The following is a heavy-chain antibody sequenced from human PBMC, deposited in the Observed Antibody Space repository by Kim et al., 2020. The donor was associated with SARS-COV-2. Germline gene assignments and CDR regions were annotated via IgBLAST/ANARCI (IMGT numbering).Heavy chain of an antibody. D-gene: IGHD3-9*01. V-gene: IGHV4-59*01. CDR2: IYYSGST. CDR1: GGSISSYY. Sequence: SETLSLTCTVSGGSISSYYWSWIRQPPGKGLEWIGYIYYSGSTNYNPSLKSRVTISVDTSKNQFSLKLSSVTAADTAVYYCARGQWYDILTGYYPGAFDIWGHGTMVTVSS. CDR3: ARGQWYDILTGYYPGAFDI. J-gene: IGHJ3*02.